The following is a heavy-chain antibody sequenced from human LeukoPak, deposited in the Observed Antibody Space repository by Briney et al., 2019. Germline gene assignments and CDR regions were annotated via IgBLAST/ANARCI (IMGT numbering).Heavy chain of an antibody. CDR3: ARVSPRGYSGYREDHYFDY. CDR2: ISSSGSTI. D-gene: IGHD5-12*01. Sequence: GGSLRLSCAASGFTFSSYEMNGVRQAPGKGLEGVSYISSSGSTIYYADSVKGRFTISRDNAKNSLYLQMNSLRAEDTAVYYCARVSPRGYSGYREDHYFDYWGQGPLVTVSS. J-gene: IGHJ4*02. CDR1: GFTFSSYE. V-gene: IGHV3-48*03.